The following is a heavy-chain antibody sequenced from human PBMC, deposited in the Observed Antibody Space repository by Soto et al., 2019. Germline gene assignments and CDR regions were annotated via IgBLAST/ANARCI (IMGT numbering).Heavy chain of an antibody. CDR1: GFTFSSYG. Sequence: GGSLRLSCAASGFTFSSYGMHWVRQAPGKGLEWVAVISYDGSNKYYADSVKGRFTISRDNSKNTLYLQMNSLRAEDTAVYYCAKDSVIDSPDKYYYYYYMDVWGKGTTVTVSS. D-gene: IGHD2-21*01. V-gene: IGHV3-30*18. CDR3: AKDSVIDSPDKYYYYYYMDV. CDR2: ISYDGSNK. J-gene: IGHJ6*03.